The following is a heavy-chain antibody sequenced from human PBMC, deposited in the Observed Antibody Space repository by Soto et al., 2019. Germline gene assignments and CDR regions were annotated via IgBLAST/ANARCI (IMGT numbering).Heavy chain of an antibody. D-gene: IGHD6-19*01. CDR1: GFSLSTSGMC. V-gene: IGHV2-70*11. CDR2: IDWDDDK. CDR3: ARIFGGWYYFDY. J-gene: IGHJ4*02. Sequence: SGPTLVNPTQTLTLTCTFSGFSLSTSGMCVSWIRQPPGKALEWLARIDWDDDKYYSTSLKTRLTISKDTSKNQVVLTMTNMDPVNTATYYCARIFGGWYYFDYWGQGTLVTVSS.